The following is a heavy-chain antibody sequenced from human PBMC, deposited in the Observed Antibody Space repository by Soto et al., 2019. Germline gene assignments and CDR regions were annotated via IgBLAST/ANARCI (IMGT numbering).Heavy chain of an antibody. Sequence: GGSLRLSCAASGFTFSDYYMSWIRQAPGKGLEWVSYISSSSSYTNYADSVKGRFTISRDNAKNSLYLQMNSLRAEGTAVYYCAREGDSTSCYFDYWGQGTLVTVSS. V-gene: IGHV3-11*06. CDR2: ISSSSSYT. CDR3: AREGDSTSCYFDY. J-gene: IGHJ4*02. CDR1: GFTFSDYY. D-gene: IGHD2-2*01.